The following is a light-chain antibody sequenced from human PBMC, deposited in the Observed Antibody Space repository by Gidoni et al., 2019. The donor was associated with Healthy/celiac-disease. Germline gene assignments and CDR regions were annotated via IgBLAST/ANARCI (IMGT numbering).Light chain of an antibody. Sequence: EIVLTQSPRPLSFAPGERATLTCRASQSGSSSYLAWYQQKPGQAPRLLIYGASSRATGIPDRFSGSGSGTDFTLTISRLEPEDFAVYYCQQYGSSPWTFGQGTKVEIK. CDR3: QQYGSSPWT. CDR2: GAS. CDR1: QSGSSSY. V-gene: IGKV3-20*01. J-gene: IGKJ1*01.